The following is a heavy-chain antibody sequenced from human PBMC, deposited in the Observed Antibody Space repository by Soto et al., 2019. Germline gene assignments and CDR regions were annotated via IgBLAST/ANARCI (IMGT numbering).Heavy chain of an antibody. D-gene: IGHD3-3*01. CDR1: GFTFSSYG. V-gene: IGHV3-33*01. Sequence: QVQLVESGGGVVQPGRSLRLSCAASGFTFSSYGMHWVRKAPGKGLEWVAVIWYDGSNNYYADSVKGRFTISRDNSKNTLYLQMNSLRAEDTAVYYCARALNYDFWSGYPDAFDIWGQGTMVTVSS. CDR3: ARALNYDFWSGYPDAFDI. CDR2: IWYDGSNN. J-gene: IGHJ3*02.